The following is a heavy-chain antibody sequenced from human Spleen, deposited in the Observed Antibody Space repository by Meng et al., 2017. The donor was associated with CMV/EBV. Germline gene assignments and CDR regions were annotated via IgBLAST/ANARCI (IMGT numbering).Heavy chain of an antibody. J-gene: IGHJ4*02. Sequence: SGGYYWSWGRQNPGKGLEWSGYIYYSGSTYYNPSLKSRVTISVDTSKNQFSLKLSSVTAADTAVYYCARAVISGYSSSWYEVAFFDYWGQGTLVTVSS. D-gene: IGHD6-13*01. CDR3: ARAVISGYSSSWYEVAFFDY. V-gene: IGHV4-31*02. CDR2: IYYSGST. CDR1: SGGYY.